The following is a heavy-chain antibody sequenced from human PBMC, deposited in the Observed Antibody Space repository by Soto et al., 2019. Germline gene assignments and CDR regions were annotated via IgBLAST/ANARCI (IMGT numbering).Heavy chain of an antibody. V-gene: IGHV4-34*01. CDR2: INHLGSI. Sequence: SETLSLTCVVSGGSLSDYFWSWIRQPPGMALEWIGEINHLGSINYNPSLKSRVAMSVDTSKNQFSLTLNSVTAADTATYYCARGGISHWAYFYYMDVWDRGATVTVSS. D-gene: IGHD2-21*01. CDR1: GGSLSDYF. CDR3: ARGGISHWAYFYYMDV. J-gene: IGHJ6*03.